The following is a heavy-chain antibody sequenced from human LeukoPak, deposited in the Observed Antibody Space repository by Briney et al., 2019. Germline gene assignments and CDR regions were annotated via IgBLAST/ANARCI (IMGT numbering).Heavy chain of an antibody. CDR3: ARGPYTNGHYFDY. CDR2: ISTSSTTI. CDR1: EFTFSDYA. V-gene: IGHV3-48*04. Sequence: GGSLRLSGAAPEFTFSDYAMNWVRQAPGKGLEWVSYISTSSTTIYYADSVKGRFTISRDNARNSLYLQMNSLRAEDTAVYYCARGPYTNGHYFDYWGQGTLATVSS. J-gene: IGHJ4*02. D-gene: IGHD6-19*01.